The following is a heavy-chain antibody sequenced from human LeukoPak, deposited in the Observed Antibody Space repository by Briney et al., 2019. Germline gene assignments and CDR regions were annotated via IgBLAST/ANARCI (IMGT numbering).Heavy chain of an antibody. D-gene: IGHD1-1*01. Sequence: GGSLRLSCAASGFTFSSHSMNWARQAPGKGLEWISYTCPNGVTINYADSVKGRFTMSRANAKNSLYLQMNSLRVEDTAVYFCARDHRYAQDFWGQGTLVTVSS. CDR3: ARDHRYAQDF. CDR1: GFTFSSHS. J-gene: IGHJ4*02. CDR2: TCPNGVTI. V-gene: IGHV3-48*01.